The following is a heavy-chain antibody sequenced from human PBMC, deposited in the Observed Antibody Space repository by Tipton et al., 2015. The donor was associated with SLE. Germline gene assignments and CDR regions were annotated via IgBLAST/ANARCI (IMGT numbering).Heavy chain of an antibody. Sequence: GLVKPSETLSLTCTVSGGSITTTSYYWGWIRQPPGKGLEWIGSIYYSGSTYYNPSLKSRVTISVDTSKNRFSLKLSSVTAADTAVYYCAREVGNLDYWGQGTLVTVSS. CDR3: AREVGNLDY. CDR2: IYYSGST. J-gene: IGHJ4*02. D-gene: IGHD2-2*01. V-gene: IGHV4-39*07. CDR1: GGSITTTSYY.